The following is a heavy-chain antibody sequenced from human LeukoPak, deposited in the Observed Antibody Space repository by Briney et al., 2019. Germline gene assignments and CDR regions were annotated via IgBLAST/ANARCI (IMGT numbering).Heavy chain of an antibody. J-gene: IGHJ4*02. CDR1: GYSMRSYY. Sequence: SETLSLTCNVSGYSMRSYYWSWLRQPPGKGLEWIAYFSHSGTTNYNPSLKSRVIISVDTSNHQFSLTLRSVTAADTAVYYCARHLDYDSDGYFYPYFDDWGQGTLVTVSS. CDR2: FSHSGTT. V-gene: IGHV4-59*08. D-gene: IGHD3-22*01. CDR3: ARHLDYDSDGYFYPYFDD.